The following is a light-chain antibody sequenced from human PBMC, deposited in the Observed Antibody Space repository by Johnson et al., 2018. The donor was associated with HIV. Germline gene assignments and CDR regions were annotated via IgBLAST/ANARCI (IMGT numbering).Light chain of an antibody. CDR1: SSNIGNNY. J-gene: IGLJ1*01. Sequence: QSVLTQPPSVSAAPGQKVTISCSGSSSNIGNNYVSWYQQLPGTAPKLLIYENNKRPSGIPDRFSGSKSGTSATLGITGLQTGDEADYYCGTWGSSLSAGGVFGTGTMVTVL. V-gene: IGLV1-51*02. CDR3: GTWGSSLSAGGV. CDR2: ENN.